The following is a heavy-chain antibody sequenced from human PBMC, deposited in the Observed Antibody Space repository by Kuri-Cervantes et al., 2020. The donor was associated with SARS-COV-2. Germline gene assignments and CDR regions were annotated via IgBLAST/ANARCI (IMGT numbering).Heavy chain of an antibody. CDR1: GFTFSSYE. V-gene: IGHV3-48*03. CDR2: ISSSGSTI. D-gene: IGHD3/OR15-3a*01. J-gene: IGHJ4*02. CDR3: ARGKALWDWLLYAFGDY. Sequence: GESLKISCAASGFTFSSYEMNWVRQAPGKGLEWVSYISSSGSTIYYADSVKGRFTISRDNAKNSLYLQMNSLRAEDTAVYYCARGKALWDWLLYAFGDYWGQGTLVTVSS.